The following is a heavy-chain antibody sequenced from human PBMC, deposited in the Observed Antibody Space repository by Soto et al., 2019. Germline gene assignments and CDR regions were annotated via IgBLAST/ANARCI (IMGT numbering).Heavy chain of an antibody. D-gene: IGHD3-10*01. CDR2: VSPTGDTV. CDR1: GFRFEQYV. CDR3: LKYAPNGSIDD. J-gene: IGHJ4*02. Sequence: VQVVASGGGLVQPGRSLRLSCAVSGFRFEQYVMHWVRQAPGKGLECVSTVSPTGDTVAYADSVEGRFTVSRDNAKNSLYLQMNILKGDDTASYYCLKYAPNGSIDDWGQGTLVTVSS. V-gene: IGHV3-9*01.